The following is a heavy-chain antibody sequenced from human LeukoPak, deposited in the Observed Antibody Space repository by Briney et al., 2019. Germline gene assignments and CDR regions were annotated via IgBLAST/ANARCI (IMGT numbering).Heavy chain of an antibody. V-gene: IGHV4-59*01. CDR2: IYYRGST. J-gene: IGHJ4*02. D-gene: IGHD5-24*01. CDR3: ARDGSRDGYNLVFDY. CDR1: GGSISSYY. Sequence: PSETLSLTCIVSGGSISSYYWSWIRQPPGKGLEWIGNIYYRGSTNYNPSLKSRVTISVDTSKNQFSLKLSSVTAADTAVYYCARDGSRDGYNLVFDYWGQGTLVTVSS.